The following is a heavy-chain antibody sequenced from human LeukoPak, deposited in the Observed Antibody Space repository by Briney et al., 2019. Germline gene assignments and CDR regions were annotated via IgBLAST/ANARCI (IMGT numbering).Heavy chain of an antibody. CDR3: AREYYGDHFFDY. D-gene: IGHD4-17*01. J-gene: IGHJ4*02. Sequence: GGSLRLSCVASGLTFSSDWMHWLRHPPGKGLGWVSRINSDGSSTSYADSVKGRFTISRDNAKNSLYLQMNSLRAEDAAVYYCAREYYGDHFFDYWGQGTLVTVSS. CDR1: GLTFSSDW. V-gene: IGHV3-74*01. CDR2: INSDGSST.